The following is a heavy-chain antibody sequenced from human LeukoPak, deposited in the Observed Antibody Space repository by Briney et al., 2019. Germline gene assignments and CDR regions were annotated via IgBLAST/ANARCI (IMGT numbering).Heavy chain of an antibody. D-gene: IGHD4-23*01. CDR3: ATLTTVVLDAFDI. CDR2: ISSSSGSI. Sequence: GGSLRLSCAASGFTFRSHSMNWVRQAPRKGLELVSSISSSSGSIYYADPVKGRFTISRDNAKNSLYLEMNTLRAEDTAVYYCATLTTVVLDAFDIWGQGTMVTVSS. J-gene: IGHJ3*02. V-gene: IGHV3-21*01. CDR1: GFTFRSHS.